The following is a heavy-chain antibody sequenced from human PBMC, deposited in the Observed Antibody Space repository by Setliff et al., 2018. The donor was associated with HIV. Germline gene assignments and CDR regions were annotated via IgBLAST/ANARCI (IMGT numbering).Heavy chain of an antibody. CDR2: IISILDIT. D-gene: IGHD3-10*01. Sequence: SVKVSCKASGGTSSTHAMNWVRQAPGQGLEWMGQIISILDITTYAQQLQGRVTITADESTSTFYMGLSSLRSADTAVYYCAGPRGDEAFDIWGQGTKVTVSS. CDR1: GGTSSTHA. V-gene: IGHV1-69*10. J-gene: IGHJ3*02. CDR3: AGPRGDEAFDI.